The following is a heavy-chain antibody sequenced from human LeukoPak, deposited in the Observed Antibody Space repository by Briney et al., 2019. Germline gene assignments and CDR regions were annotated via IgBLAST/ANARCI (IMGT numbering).Heavy chain of an antibody. D-gene: IGHD3-10*01. CDR3: ARVGSGISNAFDI. CDR2: LYYSGSP. V-gene: IGHV4-59*01. CDR1: GGSISSYY. Sequence: PSETLSLTCSVSGGSISSYYWSWIRQPPGKGLEWIGYLYYSGSPNSNPSLKSRFTMSVDTSKNQFSLKLRSVTAADTAVYYCARVGSGISNAFDIWGQGTMVTVSS. J-gene: IGHJ3*02.